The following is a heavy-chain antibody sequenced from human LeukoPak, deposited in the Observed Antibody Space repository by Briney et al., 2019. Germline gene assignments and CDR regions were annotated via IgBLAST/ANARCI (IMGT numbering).Heavy chain of an antibody. CDR2: INPSGGST. CDR3: ARDLGYYGSGSYYRQYYFDY. CDR1: GYTFTSYY. J-gene: IGHJ4*02. Sequence: ASVKVSRKASGYTFTSYYMHWVRQAPGQGLEWMGIINPSGGSTSYAQKFQGRVTMTRDTSTSTVYMELSSLRSEDTAVYYCARDLGYYGSGSYYRQYYFDYWGQGTLVTVSS. D-gene: IGHD3-10*01. V-gene: IGHV1-46*01.